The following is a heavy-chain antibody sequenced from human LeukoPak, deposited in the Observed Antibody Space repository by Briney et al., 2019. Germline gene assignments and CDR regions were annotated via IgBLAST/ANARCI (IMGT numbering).Heavy chain of an antibody. CDR2: ISGSGGST. CDR1: GFTFSSYA. J-gene: IGHJ4*02. Sequence: GGSLRLSRAASGFTFSSYAMSWFRQAPGKGLEWVSAISGSGGSTYYADFVKGRFTISRDNSKNTLYLQMNSLRAEDTAVYYCAKTGGSYYREFDYWGQGTLVTVSS. CDR3: AKTGGSYYREFDY. D-gene: IGHD1-26*01. V-gene: IGHV3-23*01.